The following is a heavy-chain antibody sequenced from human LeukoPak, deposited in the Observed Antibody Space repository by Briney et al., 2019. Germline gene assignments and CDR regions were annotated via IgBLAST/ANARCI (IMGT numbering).Heavy chain of an antibody. V-gene: IGHV3-11*06. CDR2: ISGSGSDT. CDR1: GFTLSGNW. J-gene: IGHJ4*02. CDR3: ARVGSIAAAGTPDY. Sequence: GGSLRLSCAASGFTLSGNWMHWVRQAPGKGLDCLSYISGSGSDTNYADSVKGRFTTSRDNAKNSLYLQMNSLRAEDTAVYYCARVGSIAAAGTPDYWGQGTLVTVSS. D-gene: IGHD6-13*01.